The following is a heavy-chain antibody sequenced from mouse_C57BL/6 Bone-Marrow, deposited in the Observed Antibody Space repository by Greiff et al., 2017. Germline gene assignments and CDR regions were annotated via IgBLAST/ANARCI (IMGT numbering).Heavy chain of an antibody. Sequence: VQLKESGAELVRPGASVQLSCTASGFNIKDDYMHWVKQRPEQGLEWIGWIDPENGDTEYASKFQGKATITADTSSNTAYLQLSSLTSEDTAVYYCTREAWFAYWGQGTLVTVSA. CDR2: IDPENGDT. CDR1: GFNIKDDY. CDR3: TREAWFAY. J-gene: IGHJ3*01. V-gene: IGHV14-4*01.